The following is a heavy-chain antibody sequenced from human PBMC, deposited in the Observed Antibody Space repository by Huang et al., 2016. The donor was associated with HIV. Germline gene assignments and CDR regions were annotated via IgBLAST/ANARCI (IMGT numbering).Heavy chain of an antibody. CDR1: GFTLSGSA. CDR2: IRSKINGYAT. Sequence: EVQLVESGGGLVQPGGSLTLSCAASGFTLSGSAMHWVRQAFGGGLQWVGRIRSKINGYATGYSASVKGMFTISRDDSKNTAYLQMNSLKTEDTAVYYCSRHPFDYYDSTDTGALDIWGQGTMVTVSS. V-gene: IGHV3-73*02. J-gene: IGHJ3*02. D-gene: IGHD3-22*01. CDR3: SRHPFDYYDSTDTGALDI.